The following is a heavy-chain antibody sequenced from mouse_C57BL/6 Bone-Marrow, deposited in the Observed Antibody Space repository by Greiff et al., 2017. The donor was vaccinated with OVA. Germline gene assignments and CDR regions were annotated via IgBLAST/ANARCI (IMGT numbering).Heavy chain of an antibody. V-gene: IGHV1-50*01. CDR2: IDPSDSYT. Sequence: QVQLQQPGAELVKPGASVKLSCKASGYTFTSYWMQWVKQRPGQGLEWIGEIDPSDSYTNYNQKFKGKATLTVDTSSSTAYMQLSSLTSEDSAVYYGAADYDGYPSWFAYWGQGTLVTVSA. J-gene: IGHJ3*01. CDR1: GYTFTSYW. CDR3: AADYDGYPSWFAY. D-gene: IGHD2-3*01.